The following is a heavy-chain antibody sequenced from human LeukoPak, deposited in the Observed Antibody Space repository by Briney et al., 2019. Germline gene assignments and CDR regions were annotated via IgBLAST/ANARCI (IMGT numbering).Heavy chain of an antibody. CDR1: GGPISSYY. CDR3: ARYTAMVAFHAHGFDI. CDR2: ISYSGST. Sequence: SETLSLTCTVSGGPISSYYWSWIRQPPGKGLEWIGYISYSGSTNYNPSLKSRVTISVDTSKNQFSLKLRSVTAADTAVYYCARYTAMVAFHAHGFDIWGQGTMVAVSS. D-gene: IGHD5-18*01. J-gene: IGHJ3*02. V-gene: IGHV4-59*01.